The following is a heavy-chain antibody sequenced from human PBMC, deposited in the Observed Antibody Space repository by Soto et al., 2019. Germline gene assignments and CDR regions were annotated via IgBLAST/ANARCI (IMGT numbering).Heavy chain of an antibody. V-gene: IGHV3-23*01. CDR2: ISGSGGST. CDR1: GFTFSIYA. CDR3: AKDTPRIAVAGNNYFDY. Sequence: LRLSCAASGFTFSIYAMSWVRQAPGKGLEWVSAISGSGGSTYYADSVKGRFTISRDNSKNTLYLQMNSLRAEDTAVYYCAKDTPRIAVAGNNYFDYWGQGTLVTVSS. J-gene: IGHJ4*02. D-gene: IGHD6-19*01.